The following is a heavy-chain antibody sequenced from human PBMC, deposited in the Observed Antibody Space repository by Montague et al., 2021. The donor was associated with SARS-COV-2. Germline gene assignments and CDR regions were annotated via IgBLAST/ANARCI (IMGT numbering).Heavy chain of an antibody. CDR1: GFTFSDFY. Sequence: SLRLSCAGSGFTFSDFYINLFRQAPGKGLEWLSFITGTNNGIRYSDSVKGRFTVSRDNAHSSVYLHLDSLTAEDTAVYYCARSPFYGSGGYFDFWGQGTLVAVSS. CDR3: ARSPFYGSGGYFDF. CDR2: ITGTNNGI. D-gene: IGHD3-10*01. J-gene: IGHJ4*02. V-gene: IGHV3-11*03.